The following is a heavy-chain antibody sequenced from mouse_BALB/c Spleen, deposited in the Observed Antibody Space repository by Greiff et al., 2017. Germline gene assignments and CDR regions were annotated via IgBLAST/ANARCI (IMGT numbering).Heavy chain of an antibody. CDR3: ARKFYYFDY. Sequence: EVKLQESGPGLVKPSQSLSLTCTVTGYSITSDYAWNWIRQFPGNKLEWMGYISYSGSTSYNPSLKSRISITRDTSKNQFFLQLNSVTTEDTATYYCARKFYYFDYWGQGTTLTVSS. J-gene: IGHJ2*01. CDR1: GYSITSDYA. V-gene: IGHV3-2*02. CDR2: ISYSGST.